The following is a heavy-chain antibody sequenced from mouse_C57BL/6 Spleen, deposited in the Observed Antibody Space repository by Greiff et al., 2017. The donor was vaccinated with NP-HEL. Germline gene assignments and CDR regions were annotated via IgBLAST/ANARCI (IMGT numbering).Heavy chain of an antibody. Sequence: EVMLVESGGGLVKPGGSLKLSCAASGFTFSDYGMHWVRQAPEKGLEWVAYISSGSSTIYYADTVKGRFTISRDNAKNTLFLQMTSLRSEDTAMYYCARGDYDDGYYAMDYWGQGTSVTVSS. CDR2: ISSGSSTI. CDR1: GFTFSDYG. CDR3: ARGDYDDGYYAMDY. J-gene: IGHJ4*01. V-gene: IGHV5-17*01. D-gene: IGHD2-4*01.